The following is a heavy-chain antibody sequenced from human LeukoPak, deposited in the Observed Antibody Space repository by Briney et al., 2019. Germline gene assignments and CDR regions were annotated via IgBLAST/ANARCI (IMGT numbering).Heavy chain of an antibody. V-gene: IGHV3-21*01. J-gene: IGHJ4*02. CDR2: ISSSSSYI. CDR1: GFTFSSYS. CDR3: ARECSSTSCYN. D-gene: IGHD2-2*01. Sequence: GASLRLSCAASGFTFSSYSMNWVRQAPGKGLEWVSSISSSSSYIYYADSVKGRFTISRDNAKNSLYLQMNSLRAEDTAVYYCARECSSTSCYNWGQGTLVTVSS.